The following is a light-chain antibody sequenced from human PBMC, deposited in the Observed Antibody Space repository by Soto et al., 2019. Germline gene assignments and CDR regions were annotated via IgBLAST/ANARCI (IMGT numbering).Light chain of an antibody. CDR2: EVS. CDR1: SSDVGNYNY. CDR3: SSYTGSNILV. Sequence: QSALTQPASVSGSPGQSITISCTGTSSDVGNYNYVSWYQQHPGKAPKVMIYEVSNRPSGVSNRFSGSKSGNTASLTISGLQAEDEADYYCSSYTGSNILVFGGGTKVTVL. J-gene: IGLJ2*01. V-gene: IGLV2-14*01.